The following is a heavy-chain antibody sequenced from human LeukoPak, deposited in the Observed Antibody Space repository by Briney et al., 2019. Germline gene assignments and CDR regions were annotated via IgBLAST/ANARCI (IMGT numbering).Heavy chain of an antibody. J-gene: IGHJ2*01. Sequence: QPGRSLRLSCASSGFTFSSYGMHWVRQAPGKGLEWVAIISYDGSNKYYVDSVKGRFTISRDNSKNTLYLQMNSLRAEDTAVYYCAKDQEYSSSWYGSWYFDLWGRGTLVTVSS. V-gene: IGHV3-30*18. D-gene: IGHD6-13*01. CDR1: GFTFSSYG. CDR3: AKDQEYSSSWYGSWYFDL. CDR2: ISYDGSNK.